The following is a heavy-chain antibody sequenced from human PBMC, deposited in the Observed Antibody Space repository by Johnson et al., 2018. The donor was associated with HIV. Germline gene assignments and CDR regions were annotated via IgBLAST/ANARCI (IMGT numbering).Heavy chain of an antibody. J-gene: IGHJ3*02. CDR3: AKDERAGQWLVLAFDI. CDR2: ILSDGSNK. D-gene: IGHD6-19*01. Sequence: QMLLVESGGGVVQPGRSLILSCAASGFTFSSYAMHLVRQAPCKVLQWVSFILSDGSNKYYADSVKVRFTISRDNSKNTLYLQMNSLRAEDTAVYYCAKDERAGQWLVLAFDIWGQGTMVTVSS. V-gene: IGHV3-30*02. CDR1: GFTFSSYA.